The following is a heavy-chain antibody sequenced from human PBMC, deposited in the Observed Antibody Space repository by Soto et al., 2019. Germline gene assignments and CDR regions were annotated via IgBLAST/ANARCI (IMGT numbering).Heavy chain of an antibody. V-gene: IGHV5-51*01. CDR1: GYSFTTYW. CDR3: ARREGGRLDY. Sequence: GESVKISCKGSGYSFTTYWIGWVRQMPGKGLEWMGIIYPGDSDTRYSPSFQGQVTISVDKSISAAYLQWSSLKASDSAIYYCARREGGRLDYWGPGTMVTVYS. J-gene: IGHJ4*02. CDR2: IYPGDSDT.